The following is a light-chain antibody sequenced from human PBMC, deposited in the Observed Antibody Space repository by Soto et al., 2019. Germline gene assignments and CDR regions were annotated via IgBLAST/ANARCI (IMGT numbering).Light chain of an antibody. CDR1: QSVLYSSNNKNY. CDR2: WAS. Sequence: DIVMTQSPDSLAVSLGERATINCKSSQSVLYSSNNKNYLAWYQQKPGQPPKLLIYWASTRESGVPDRFRGSGSGKEFTLTISSLQAEDVAVYYYQQYYSTPPWTFGQGTKVEIK. CDR3: QQYYSTPPWT. V-gene: IGKV4-1*01. J-gene: IGKJ1*01.